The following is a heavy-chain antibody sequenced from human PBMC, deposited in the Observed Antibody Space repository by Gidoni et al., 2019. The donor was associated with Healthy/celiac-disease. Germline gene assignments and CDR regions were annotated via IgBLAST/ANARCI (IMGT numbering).Heavy chain of an antibody. V-gene: IGHV1-69*01. CDR2: IIPIFGTA. CDR3: ARDLRIAARNYYYYGMDV. CDR1: GGTFSSYA. D-gene: IGHD6-6*01. J-gene: IGHJ6*02. Sequence: QVQLVQSGAEVKKPGSSVKVSCKASGGTFSSYAISWVRQAPGQGLEWMGGIIPIFGTANYAQKFQGRVTITADESTSTAYMELSSLRSEDTAVYYCARDLRIAARNYYYYGMDVWGQGTTVTVSS.